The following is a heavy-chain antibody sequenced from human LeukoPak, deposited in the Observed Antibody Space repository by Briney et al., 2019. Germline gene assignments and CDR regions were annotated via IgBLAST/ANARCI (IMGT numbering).Heavy chain of an antibody. V-gene: IGHV4-34*01. Sequence: PSETPSLTCALYGGSFSVNYWRWISQPPGKGLEWIGEINHSGSTNYNPSLKSRVTISVDTSKNQFSLKLSSVTAADTAVYYCARRERSSYQTMGTYFYNWGQGTLVTVSS. CDR3: ARRERSSYQTMGTYFYN. J-gene: IGHJ4*02. D-gene: IGHD6-13*01. CDR1: GGSFSVNY. CDR2: INHSGST.